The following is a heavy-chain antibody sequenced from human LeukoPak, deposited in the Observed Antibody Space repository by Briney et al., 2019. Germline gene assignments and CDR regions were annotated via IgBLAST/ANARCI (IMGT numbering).Heavy chain of an antibody. D-gene: IGHD2-15*01. V-gene: IGHV3-48*04. CDR1: GFTFSNYD. Sequence: GSLRLSCAASGFTFSNYDMNWVRQAPGKGMEWVSYISSSTSTIYYADSVKGRFTISRANVKTSLYLQMNNLIAEDTAVYYCARDLGLFCSGGSCLPYSWGQGTLVTVSS. J-gene: IGHJ4*02. CDR2: ISSSTSTI. CDR3: ARDLGLFCSGGSCLPYS.